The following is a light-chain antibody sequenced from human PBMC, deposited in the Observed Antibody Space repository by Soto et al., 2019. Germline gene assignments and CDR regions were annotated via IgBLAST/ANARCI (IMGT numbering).Light chain of an antibody. CDR1: QDIRNE. J-gene: IGKJ4*01. CDR2: AAS. CDR3: LQDDDFPFT. V-gene: IGKV1-6*01. Sequence: AMQVTQTPSSLSASVGDRVTITCRASQDIRNELSWYQQKPGKAPKFLIFAASNLQSGVPSRFSGSGSGTDFTLTISSLQPEDFANYFCLQDDDFPFTFGGGTKVDSK.